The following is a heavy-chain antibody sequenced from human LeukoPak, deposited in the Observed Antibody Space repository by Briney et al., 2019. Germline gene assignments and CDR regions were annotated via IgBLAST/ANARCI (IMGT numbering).Heavy chain of an antibody. CDR3: ASTTLGYCSGGSCYPVGFDY. J-gene: IGHJ4*02. Sequence: GESLKISCKGSGYSFTSYWIGWVRQMSGKGLEWMGIIYPGDSDTRYSPSFQGQVTISADKSISAAYLQWSSLKASDTAMYYCASTTLGYCSGGSCYPVGFDYWGQGTLVTVSS. V-gene: IGHV5-51*01. D-gene: IGHD2-15*01. CDR2: IYPGDSDT. CDR1: GYSFTSYW.